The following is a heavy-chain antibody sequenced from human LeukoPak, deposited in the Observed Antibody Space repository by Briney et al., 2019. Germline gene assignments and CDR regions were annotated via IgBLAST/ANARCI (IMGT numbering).Heavy chain of an antibody. D-gene: IGHD6-13*01. CDR3: ARDREVGSSWSWFYYGMDV. J-gene: IGHJ6*02. CDR1: GYTFTTYT. Sequence: ASVKVSCKASGYTFTTYTMHWVRQAPGQRLEWMGWITAGNGNTKYSQKFQGRVTITRDTSASTAYMELSSLRSEDTAVYYCARDREVGSSWSWFYYGMDVWGQGTTVTV. CDR2: ITAGNGNT. V-gene: IGHV1-3*01.